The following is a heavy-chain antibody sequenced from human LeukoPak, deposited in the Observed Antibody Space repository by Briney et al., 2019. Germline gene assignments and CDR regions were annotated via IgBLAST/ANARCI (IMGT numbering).Heavy chain of an antibody. V-gene: IGHV3-7*03. Sequence: PGGSLRLSCAGSGFTFSNYWMNWVRQAPGRGLEWVANIKEDGSQKFYVDSVKGRFTISRDNAKNSLYLQMNSLRAEDTALYYCAKDIGPGAAAGYYYYYGMDVWAKGPRSPSP. D-gene: IGHD6-13*01. CDR3: AKDIGPGAAAGYYYYYGMDV. J-gene: IGHJ6*02. CDR2: IKEDGSQK. CDR1: GFTFSNYW.